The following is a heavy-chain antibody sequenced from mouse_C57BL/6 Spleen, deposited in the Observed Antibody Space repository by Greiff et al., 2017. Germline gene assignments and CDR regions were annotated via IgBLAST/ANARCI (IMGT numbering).Heavy chain of an antibody. V-gene: IGHV1-69*01. CDR1: GYTFTSYW. D-gene: IGHD1-1*01. J-gene: IGHJ4*01. CDR3: ARGITTVMDY. Sequence: VQLQQPGAELVMPGASVKLSCKASGYTFTSYWMHWVKQRPGQGLEWIGEIDPSDSYTNYNQKFKGKSTLTVDKSSSTAYMQLSSLTSEDSAVYYCARGITTVMDYWGQGTSVTVSS. CDR2: IDPSDSYT.